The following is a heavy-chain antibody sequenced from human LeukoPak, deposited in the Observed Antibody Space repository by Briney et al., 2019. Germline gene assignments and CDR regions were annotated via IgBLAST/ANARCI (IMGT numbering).Heavy chain of an antibody. Sequence: GGSLRLSCAVSGFTFSRNGMHWVRQAPGKGLEWVTFISYDGSNQYYADSVKGRFTISRDNSKNTLYLQMNSLRAEDAAVYYCAKDGGGTDFDYWGQGTLVTVSS. V-gene: IGHV3-30*02. CDR2: ISYDGSNQ. J-gene: IGHJ4*02. CDR1: GFTFSRNG. CDR3: AKDGGGTDFDY. D-gene: IGHD1-26*01.